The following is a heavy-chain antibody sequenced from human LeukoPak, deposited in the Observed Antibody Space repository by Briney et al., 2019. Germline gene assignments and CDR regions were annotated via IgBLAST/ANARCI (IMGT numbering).Heavy chain of an antibody. CDR3: ARGGGGRDSSGYYLDY. D-gene: IGHD3-22*01. V-gene: IGHV1-2*02. J-gene: IGHJ4*02. Sequence: ASVKVSFKASGYTFTGYYMHWVRQAPGQGLEWMGWINPNSGGTNYAQKFQGRVTMIRDTSISTAYMELSRLRSDDTAVYYCARGGGGRDSSGYYLDYWGQGTLVTVSS. CDR2: INPNSGGT. CDR1: GYTFTGYY.